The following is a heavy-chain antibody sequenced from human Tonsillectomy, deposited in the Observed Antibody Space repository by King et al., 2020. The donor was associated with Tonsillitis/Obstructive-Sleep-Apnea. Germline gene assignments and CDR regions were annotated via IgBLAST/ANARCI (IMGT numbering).Heavy chain of an antibody. Sequence: VQLQQWGAGLLKPSETLSLTCAVYGGSFSGYYWSWIRQPPGKGLEWIGEINHSGRHNYNPSLNSRVTLSVNTSKNQFSLKLSSVTAADTAVYYCARGHNLVVVAATNDYWGQGTLVTVSS. CDR3: ARGHNLVVVAATNDY. V-gene: IGHV4-34*01. D-gene: IGHD2-15*01. J-gene: IGHJ4*02. CDR2: INHSGRH. CDR1: GGSFSGYY.